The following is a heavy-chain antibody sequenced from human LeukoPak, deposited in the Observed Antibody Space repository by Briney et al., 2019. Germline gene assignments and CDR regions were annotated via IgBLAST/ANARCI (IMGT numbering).Heavy chain of an antibody. V-gene: IGHV4-39*07. CDR3: ARAFSIGAGAYYFDY. CDR1: GGSISSSSYY. CDR2: IYYSGST. J-gene: IGHJ4*02. Sequence: PSETLSLTCTVSGGSISSSSYYWGWIRQPPGKGLEWIGSIYYSGSTYYNPSLKSRVTISVDTSKNQFSLKLSSVTAADTAVYYCARAFSIGAGAYYFDYWGQGTLVTVSS. D-gene: IGHD3-16*01.